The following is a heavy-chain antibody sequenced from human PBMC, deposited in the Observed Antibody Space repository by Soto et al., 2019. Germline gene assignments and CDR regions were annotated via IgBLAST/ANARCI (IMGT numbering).Heavy chain of an antibody. D-gene: IGHD2-21*02. Sequence: QVQLRESGPGLVKPSQTLSLTCTVSGGSISNGNYYWTWIRQLPGKGLEWIGNIYYTGSSSYNPSLKSRVTVSIDTSKNQFSLNLRSVVAADTAMYYCAKNVTRRPWFDPWGQGTLVTVSS. CDR3: AKNVTRRPWFDP. CDR2: IYYTGSS. J-gene: IGHJ5*02. CDR1: GGSISNGNYY. V-gene: IGHV4-31*03.